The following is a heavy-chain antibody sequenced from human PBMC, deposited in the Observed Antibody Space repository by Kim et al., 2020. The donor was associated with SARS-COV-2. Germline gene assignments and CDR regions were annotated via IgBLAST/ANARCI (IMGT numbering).Heavy chain of an antibody. D-gene: IGHD3-16*02. V-gene: IGHV3-11*05. CDR3: ARGVGTIVWGSYRSPFDY. Sequence: KGRFTISRDNAKNSLYLQMNSLRAEDTAVYYCARGVGTIVWGSYRSPFDYWGQGTLVTVSS. J-gene: IGHJ4*02.